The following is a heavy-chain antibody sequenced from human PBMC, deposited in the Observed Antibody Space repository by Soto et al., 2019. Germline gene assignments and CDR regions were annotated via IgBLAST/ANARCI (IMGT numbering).Heavy chain of an antibody. CDR3: ARDRGRELANWFDP. CDR1: GGSISSGGYY. Sequence: QVQLQESGPGLLKPSQTLSLTCTVSGGSISSGGYYWSWIRQHPGKGLEWIGYIYYTGSTYYNPSLKSRVTISVDTSKNQFSLKLNSVTAADTAVYYCARDRGRELANWFDPWGQGTLVTVSS. V-gene: IGHV4-31*03. J-gene: IGHJ5*02. CDR2: IYYTGST. D-gene: IGHD1-26*01.